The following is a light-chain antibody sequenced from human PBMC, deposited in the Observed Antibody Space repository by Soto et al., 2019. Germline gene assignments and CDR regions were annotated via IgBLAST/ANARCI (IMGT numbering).Light chain of an antibody. CDR2: DND. V-gene: IGLV1-51*01. Sequence: QSVLTQPPSVSAAPGQKVTISCSGISSNIGNNYVSWYQQLTGTAPRLLIYDNDQRPSGIPDRFSGSKSGTSATLGITGLQTGDEADYYCGSWDGSLSIYVFGTGTKVTVL. CDR1: SSNIGNNY. CDR3: GSWDGSLSIYV. J-gene: IGLJ1*01.